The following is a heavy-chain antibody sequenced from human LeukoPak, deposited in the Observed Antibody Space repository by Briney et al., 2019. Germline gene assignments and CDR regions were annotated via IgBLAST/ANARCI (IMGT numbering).Heavy chain of an antibody. CDR3: AKPLPYYCGGDCYFDY. J-gene: IGHJ4*02. D-gene: IGHD2-21*01. CDR2: ISGSGGST. Sequence: PGGSLRLSCAASGFTFSSYAMSWVRQAPGKGLEWVAAISGSGGSTYYADSVKGRCTISRDNSKNTLYLQMNGLRAEDTAVYYCAKPLPYYCGGDCYFDYWGQGTLVTVSS. CDR1: GFTFSSYA. V-gene: IGHV3-23*01.